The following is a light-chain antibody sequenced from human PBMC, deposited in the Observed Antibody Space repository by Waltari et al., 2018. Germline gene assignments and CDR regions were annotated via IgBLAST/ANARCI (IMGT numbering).Light chain of an antibody. V-gene: IGKV1-39*01. CDR2: AAS. Sequence: DIQVTQSPSSLSASVGDRVTITCRTSQSLSTSLNWYQQKPGKPPKLLIFAASALQSGVSSRFSGSGSQTDFTLTIRNLQPDDFATYYCQQSYRAPQTFGGGTKVDMK. J-gene: IGKJ4*01. CDR3: QQSYRAPQT. CDR1: QSLSTS.